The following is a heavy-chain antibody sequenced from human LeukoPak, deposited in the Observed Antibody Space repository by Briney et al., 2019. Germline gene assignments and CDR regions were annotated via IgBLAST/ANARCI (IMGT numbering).Heavy chain of an antibody. CDR1: GGSISSYY. D-gene: IGHD4-11*01. V-gene: IGHV4-59*01. CDR2: IYYSGST. J-gene: IGHJ5*02. CDR3: ARGNSNSDWFDP. Sequence: SETLSLTCTVSGGSISSYYWSWIRQLPGKGLEWIGYIYYSGSTNYNPSLKSRVTISVDTSKNQFSLKLSSVTAADTAVYYCARGNSNSDWFDPWGQGTLVTVSS.